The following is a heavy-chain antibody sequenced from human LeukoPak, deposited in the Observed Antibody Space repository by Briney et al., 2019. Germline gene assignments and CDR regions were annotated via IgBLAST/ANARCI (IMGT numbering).Heavy chain of an antibody. CDR1: GLTLSNYW. D-gene: IGHD6-19*01. CDR3: ARERSGWYERWLDY. V-gene: IGHV3-7*01. Sequence: PGGSLRLSCAASGLTLSNYWMTWVRQAPGKGPEWVAHIKQDGIEKNYEDSVKGRFTISRDNAKNSLYLQMNNLRAEDAAVYYCARERSGWYERWLDYWGQGTLVTVSS. CDR2: IKQDGIEK. J-gene: IGHJ4*02.